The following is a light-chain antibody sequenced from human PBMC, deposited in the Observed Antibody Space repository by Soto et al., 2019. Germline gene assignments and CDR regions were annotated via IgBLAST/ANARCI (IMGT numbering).Light chain of an antibody. V-gene: IGLV2-14*01. CDR3: SLYTSTSTIV. CDR1: SSDVGGYNY. J-gene: IGLJ2*01. CDR2: EVN. Sequence: QSVLTQPASVSGSPGQSITISCTGTSSDVGGYNYVSWYQQHPGKAPKLLIYEVNNRPLGVSNRFSGSKSGNTASLTISGLQAEDEADYYCSLYTSTSTIVFGGGTKLTVL.